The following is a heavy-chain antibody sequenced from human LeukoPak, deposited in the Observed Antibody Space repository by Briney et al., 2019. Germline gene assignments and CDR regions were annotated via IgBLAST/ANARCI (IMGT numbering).Heavy chain of an antibody. V-gene: IGHV4-59*08. Sequence: SETLSLTCTVSGGSISSYYWSWIRQPPGKGLEWIGYIYYSVTTIYNPSLKSRVTMSLDTSKNQFSLKLSSVTAADTAVYYCARQFYYDSSIWGQGTMVTVSS. CDR1: GGSISSYY. CDR3: ARQFYYDSSI. CDR2: IYYSVTT. J-gene: IGHJ3*02. D-gene: IGHD3-22*01.